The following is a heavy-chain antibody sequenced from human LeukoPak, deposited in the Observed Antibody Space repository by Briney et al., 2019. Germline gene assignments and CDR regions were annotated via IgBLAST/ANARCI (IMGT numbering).Heavy chain of an antibody. CDR2: IYTSGST. V-gene: IGHV4-61*02. D-gene: IGHD2-21*01. CDR3: ASAYARRGYYYYYYMDV. CDR1: GGSISSGSYY. J-gene: IGHJ6*03. Sequence: SQTLSLTCTVSGGSISSGSYYWSWIRQPAGTGLEWIGRIYTSGSTNYNPSLKSRVTISVDTSKNQFSLKLSSVTAADTAVYYCASAYARRGYYYYYYMDVWGKGTTVTISS.